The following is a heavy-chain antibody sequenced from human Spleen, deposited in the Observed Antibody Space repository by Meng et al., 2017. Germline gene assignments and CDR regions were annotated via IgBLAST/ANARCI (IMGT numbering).Heavy chain of an antibody. J-gene: IGHJ4*02. CDR3: ARDRPGRGWTPGKGDFDY. Sequence: GGSLRLSCAASGFTFSHYAIHWVRQAPGKGLEWVAVISYGGNKQYYGDPVKGRFTISRDNSKNTVYLHMNSLRAEDTAVYYCARDRPGRGWTPGKGDFDYWGQGTLVTVSS. V-gene: IGHV3-30*01. D-gene: IGHD6-6*01. CDR1: GFTFSHYA. CDR2: ISYGGNKQ.